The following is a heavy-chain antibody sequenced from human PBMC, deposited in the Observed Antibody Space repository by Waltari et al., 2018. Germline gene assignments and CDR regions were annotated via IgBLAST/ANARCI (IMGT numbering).Heavy chain of an antibody. D-gene: IGHD3-3*01. Sequence: EVQLVESGGGLVQPGGSLTLRCAASGFNLGGLAVHWVRQASGKGLEWVGRVRSKANGFAIAYAASVEGRFIISRDDSKNTAYLQMNSLKAEDTAVYYCTSLEEVFLYYMNVWGKGTTVTISS. V-gene: IGHV3-73*02. J-gene: IGHJ6*03. CDR1: GFNLGGLA. CDR2: VRSKANGFAI. CDR3: TSLEEVFLYYMNV.